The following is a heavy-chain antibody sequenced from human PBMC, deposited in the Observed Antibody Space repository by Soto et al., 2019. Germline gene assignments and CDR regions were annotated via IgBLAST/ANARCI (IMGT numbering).Heavy chain of an antibody. D-gene: IGHD3-22*01. Sequence: GGSLRLSCAASGFTFSSYAMHWVRQAPGKGLEWVAVISYDGSNKYYADSVKGRFTISRDNSKNTLYLQMNSLRAEDTAVYYCARGGRRIVVVIGDSGAFDIWGQGTMVTVSS. CDR1: GFTFSSYA. V-gene: IGHV3-30-3*01. J-gene: IGHJ3*02. CDR3: ARGGRRIVVVIGDSGAFDI. CDR2: ISYDGSNK.